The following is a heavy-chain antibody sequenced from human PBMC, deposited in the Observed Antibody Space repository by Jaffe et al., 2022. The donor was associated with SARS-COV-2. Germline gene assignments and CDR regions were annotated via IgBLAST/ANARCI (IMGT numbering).Heavy chain of an antibody. D-gene: IGHD3-10*01. CDR1: GGSISGYY. CDR3: ARKGRSTYNNWLDP. V-gene: IGHV4-59*01. Sequence: QVQLQESGPGLVKPSETLSLTCTVSGGSISGYYWSWVRQPPGKGLEWIGYISYSGSTNYNPSLESRVTISLDTSKNQFSLKLTSVTAADTAVYYCARKGRSTYNNWLDPWGQGTLVTFSS. J-gene: IGHJ5*02. CDR2: ISYSGST.